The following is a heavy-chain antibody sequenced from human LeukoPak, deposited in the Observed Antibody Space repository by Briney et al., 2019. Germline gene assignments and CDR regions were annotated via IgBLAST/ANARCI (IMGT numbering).Heavy chain of an antibody. J-gene: IGHJ5*02. CDR3: ARENYYDNSGPNRFDP. CDR2: INPSGGST. D-gene: IGHD3-22*01. V-gene: IGHV1-46*01. CDR1: GYIFTSYY. Sequence: ASVKVSCKASGYIFTSYYMHWVRQAPGQGLEWMGIINPSGGSTSYAQKFQGRVTMTRDKSTSTVYMELSNLRSEDTAVYYCARENYYDNSGPNRFDPWGQGTQVTVSS.